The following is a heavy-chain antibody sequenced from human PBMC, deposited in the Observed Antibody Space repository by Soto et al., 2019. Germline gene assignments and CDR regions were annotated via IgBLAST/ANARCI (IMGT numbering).Heavy chain of an antibody. CDR2: IYYSGST. CDR1: GGSISSYY. J-gene: IGHJ4*02. V-gene: IGHV4-59*08. Sequence: SETLSLTCTVSGGSISSYYWSWIRQPPGKGLEWIGYIYYSGSTNYNPSLKSRVTISVDTSKNQFSLKLSSVTAADTAVYYCARQSQNDYGDYPTYPHSGRDYFDYWGQGTLVTVSS. CDR3: ARQSQNDYGDYPTYPHSGRDYFDY. D-gene: IGHD4-17*01.